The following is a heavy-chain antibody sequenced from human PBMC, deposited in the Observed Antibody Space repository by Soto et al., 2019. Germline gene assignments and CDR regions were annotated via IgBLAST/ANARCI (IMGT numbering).Heavy chain of an antibody. D-gene: IGHD2-15*01. Sequence: GGSLRLSCAASGFTFCSYAMHWVRQAPGKGLEYVSAISSNGGSTYYANSVKGRFTISRDNSKNTLYLQMGSLRAEDMAVYYCARQGSGSYYFDYWGQGTLVTVSS. CDR1: GFTFCSYA. J-gene: IGHJ4*02. CDR3: ARQGSGSYYFDY. V-gene: IGHV3-64*01. CDR2: ISSNGGST.